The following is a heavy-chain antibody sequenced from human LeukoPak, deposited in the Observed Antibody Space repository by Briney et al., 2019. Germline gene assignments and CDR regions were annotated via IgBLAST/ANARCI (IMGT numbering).Heavy chain of an antibody. CDR3: SKAHIGSAVAFCSGSYYREPPDY. CDR1: GFTFSSYA. Sequence: PGGSLRLSCAASGFTFSSYAMSWVRQAPGKGLEWVSTISGSGDSTYYADSVKSRFTISRDNSKTTLFLQISSLRAEVTAVYYWSKAHIGSAVAFCSGSYYREPPDYWGQGTLVTVSS. J-gene: IGHJ4*02. D-gene: IGHD3-10*02. CDR2: ISGSGDST. V-gene: IGHV3-23*01.